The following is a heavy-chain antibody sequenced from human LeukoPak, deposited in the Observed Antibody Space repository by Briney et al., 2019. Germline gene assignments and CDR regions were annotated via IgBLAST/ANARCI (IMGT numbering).Heavy chain of an antibody. CDR1: GFTFSDYY. CDR2: ISSSSTTT. D-gene: IGHD2-2*01. CDR3: ANPFSTPRSNYYIDV. J-gene: IGHJ6*03. V-gene: IGHV3-11*01. Sequence: RAGGSLRLSCAASGFTFSDYYMSWIRQAPGRGLAWVSYISSSSTTTYYADSVKGRFTISRDNSKSTLYLQMNSLRAEDTAVYYCANPFSTPRSNYYIDVWGKGTTVTVSS.